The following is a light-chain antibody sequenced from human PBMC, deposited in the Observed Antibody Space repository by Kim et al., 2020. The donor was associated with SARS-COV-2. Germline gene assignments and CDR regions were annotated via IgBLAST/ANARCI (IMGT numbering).Light chain of an antibody. CDR1: EAIRKD. CDR3: LQDFAYPYT. J-gene: IGKJ2*01. V-gene: IGKV1-6*01. Sequence: GDRVTLTCRASEAIRKDLGWYQQKPGKAPKLLIYAASNLQSGVPSRFSGSGSGADFTLTISSLQPEDSATYYCLQDFAYPYTFGQGTKLEI. CDR2: AAS.